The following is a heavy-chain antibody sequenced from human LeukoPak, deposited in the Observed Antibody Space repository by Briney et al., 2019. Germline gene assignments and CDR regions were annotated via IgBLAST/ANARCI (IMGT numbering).Heavy chain of an antibody. D-gene: IGHD1-26*01. Sequence: GGSLRLSCAASGFTFRNYVIHWVRQAPGKGLEWVAVIWYDGSNKYYADSVKGRFTISRDNSKNTLYLQMNSLRAEDTAVYYCAREALSYSLDYWGQGTLVTVSS. CDR3: AREALSYSLDY. V-gene: IGHV3-33*08. CDR1: GFTFRNYV. J-gene: IGHJ4*02. CDR2: IWYDGSNK.